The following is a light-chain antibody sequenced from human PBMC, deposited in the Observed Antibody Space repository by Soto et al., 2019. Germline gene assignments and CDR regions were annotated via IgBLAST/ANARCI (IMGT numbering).Light chain of an antibody. CDR1: SSNIGAGYD. CDR3: QSYDSSLSGVV. Sequence: QSVLTQPPSGSGAPGQRVTMSCTGSSSNIGAGYDVHWYQQLPGTAPKLLIYGNSNRPSGVPDRFSGSKSGTSASLAITGLQAEDEADYYCQSYDSSLSGVVFGGGTKVTVL. CDR2: GNS. V-gene: IGLV1-40*01. J-gene: IGLJ2*01.